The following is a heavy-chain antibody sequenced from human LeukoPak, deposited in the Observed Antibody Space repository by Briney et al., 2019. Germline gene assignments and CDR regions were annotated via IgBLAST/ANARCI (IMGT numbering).Heavy chain of an antibody. CDR1: GFSFTNYW. CDR3: ARSYYDTSAYSSIYFDS. J-gene: IGHJ4*02. Sequence: PGGSLRISCKGSGFSFTNYWINWVRQMPGKGLEWMGRIDPRDSDTNYSPSFQGHVAISTDKSITTAYLQWSSLKASDTAMYYCARSYYDTSAYSSIYFDSWGQGTRVTVSS. V-gene: IGHV5-10-1*01. D-gene: IGHD3-22*01. CDR2: IDPRDSDT.